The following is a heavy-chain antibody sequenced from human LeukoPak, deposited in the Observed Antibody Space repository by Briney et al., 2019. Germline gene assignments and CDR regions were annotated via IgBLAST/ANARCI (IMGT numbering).Heavy chain of an antibody. CDR3: ARGKRIAAANHPTDDY. CDR1: GFTFSSYS. V-gene: IGHV3-48*02. D-gene: IGHD6-13*01. Sequence: GGSLRLSCAASGFTFSSYSMNWVRQAPGKGLEWVSYISSSSSTIYYADSVKGRFTISRDNAKNSLYLQMNSLRDEDTAVYYCARGKRIAAANHPTDDYWGQGTLVTVSS. J-gene: IGHJ4*02. CDR2: ISSSSSTI.